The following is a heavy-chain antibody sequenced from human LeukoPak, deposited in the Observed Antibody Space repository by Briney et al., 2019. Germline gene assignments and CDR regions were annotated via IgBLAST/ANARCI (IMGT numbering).Heavy chain of an antibody. CDR2: IYYSGST. CDR3: ARHPAPQYSSSSGFDY. V-gene: IGHV4-39*01. CDR1: GGSISSSSYY. J-gene: IGHJ4*02. Sequence: SETLSLTCTVSGGSISSSSYYWGWIRQPPGKGLEWIGSIYYSGSTYYNPSLKSRVTISVDTSKNQFSLKLSSVTAADTPVYYCARHPAPQYSSSSGFDYWGQGTLVTVSS. D-gene: IGHD6-6*01.